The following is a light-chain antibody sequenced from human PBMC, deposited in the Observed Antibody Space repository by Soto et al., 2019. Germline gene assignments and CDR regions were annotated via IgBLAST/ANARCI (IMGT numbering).Light chain of an antibody. CDR1: KSVSNNS. Sequence: EITMSQSPGTGKLSRGGRSPHYCSASKSVSNNSLAWYQQKPGQAPRLLIYGASNRDTGIPDRFSGSGSGTEFTLTISRLEPEDFAVYYCQQYDSSGTFGQGTKVDIK. CDR3: QQYDSSGT. V-gene: IGKV3-20*01. CDR2: GAS. J-gene: IGKJ1*01.